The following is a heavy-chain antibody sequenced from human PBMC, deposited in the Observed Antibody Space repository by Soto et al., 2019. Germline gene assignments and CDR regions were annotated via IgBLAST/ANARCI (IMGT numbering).Heavy chain of an antibody. Sequence: PGGSLRLSCAASGFTFSSYAMHWVRQAPGKGLEWVSLITWNGGNTYYADSVKGRFTISRDGTTKSVSLQMTSLKTEDTGLYYCARETLSFGSALDVWGQGTTVTVSS. D-gene: IGHD3-3*01. V-gene: IGHV3-43*01. CDR1: GFTFSSYA. J-gene: IGHJ6*02. CDR2: ITWNGGNT. CDR3: ARETLSFGSALDV.